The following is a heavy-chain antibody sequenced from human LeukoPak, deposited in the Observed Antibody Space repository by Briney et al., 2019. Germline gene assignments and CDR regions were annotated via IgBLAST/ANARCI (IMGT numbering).Heavy chain of an antibody. J-gene: IGHJ3*02. Sequence: SETLSLTCAVYGGSFSGYYWSWIRQPPGKGLEWIGEINHSGSTNYNPSLKSRVTISVDTSKNQFSLKLSSVTAADTAVYYCARGRLTYYYDSSGYYFISQNDDFDIWGQGTMVTVSS. D-gene: IGHD3-22*01. CDR2: INHSGST. V-gene: IGHV4-34*01. CDR1: GGSFSGYY. CDR3: ARGRLTYYYDSSGYYFISQNDDFDI.